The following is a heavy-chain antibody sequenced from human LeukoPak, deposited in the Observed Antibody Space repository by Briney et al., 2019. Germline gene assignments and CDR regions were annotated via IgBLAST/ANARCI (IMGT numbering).Heavy chain of an antibody. V-gene: IGHV1-2*02. J-gene: IGHJ4*02. CDR1: GYTFTGYY. Sequence: ASVKVSCKASGYTFTGYYMHWVRQAPGQGLEWMGWINPNSGGTNYAQKFQGRVTMTRDTSISTAYMELSRLRSDDTAVYYCARVLYSSGWYDYWGQGTLVTVSS. CDR2: INPNSGGT. D-gene: IGHD6-19*01. CDR3: ARVLYSSGWYDY.